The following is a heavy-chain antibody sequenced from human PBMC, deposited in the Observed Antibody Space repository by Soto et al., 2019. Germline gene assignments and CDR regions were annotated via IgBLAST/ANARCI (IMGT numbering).Heavy chain of an antibody. CDR2: INHSGST. J-gene: IGHJ6*03. V-gene: IGHV4-34*01. Sequence: SETLSLTCAVYGGSFSGYYWSWIRQPPGKGLEWIGEINHSGSTNYNPSLKSRVTISVDTSKNQFSLKLSSVTAADTAVYYCARETGYSSGWSRYYYYMDGWGKGTTVTVSS. CDR1: GGSFSGYY. D-gene: IGHD6-19*01. CDR3: ARETGYSSGWSRYYYYMDG.